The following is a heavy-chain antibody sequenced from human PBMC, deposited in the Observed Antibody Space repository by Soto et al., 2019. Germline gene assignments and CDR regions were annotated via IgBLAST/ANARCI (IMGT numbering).Heavy chain of an antibody. J-gene: IGHJ6*02. D-gene: IGHD6-19*01. Sequence: ASVKVSCKASGYTFTGYYMHWVRQAPGQGLEWMGWINPNSGGTNYAQKFQGWVTMTRDTSISTAYMELSRLRSDDTAVYYCARDRGQVAVAGTHMDYYYYGMDVWGQGTRVTVSS. CDR3: ARDRGQVAVAGTHMDYYYYGMDV. CDR2: INPNSGGT. CDR1: GYTFTGYY. V-gene: IGHV1-2*04.